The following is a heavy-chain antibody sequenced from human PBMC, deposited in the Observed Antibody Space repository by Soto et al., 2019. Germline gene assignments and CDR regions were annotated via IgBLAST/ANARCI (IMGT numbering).Heavy chain of an antibody. V-gene: IGHV4-39*01. CDR1: GDSISSADYY. J-gene: IGHJ5*02. CDR2: IYYSERTSYNSGST. CDR3: ARHTRNQFDP. Sequence: SETLSLTCTVSGDSISSADYYWGWIRQPPGKGLEWIGSIYYSERTSYNSGSTYYSPSLKSRVTISGDTSKSQFSLKLSSVTAADTAVYYCARHTRNQFDPWGQGTLVTVSS.